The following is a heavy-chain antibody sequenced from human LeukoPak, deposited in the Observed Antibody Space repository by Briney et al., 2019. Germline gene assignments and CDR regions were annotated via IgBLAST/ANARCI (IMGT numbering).Heavy chain of an antibody. D-gene: IGHD3-10*01. CDR2: INHSGST. J-gene: IGHJ6*03. CDR1: GGSFSAYY. CDR3: ARVEEGYGSGRRENYYYYYMDV. Sequence: TSETLSLTCGVYGGSFSAYYWSWIRQPPGKGLEWIGDINHSGSTKYNPSLMSRVAISVDSSKNHFSLNLRSVTAADTAVYYCARVEEGYGSGRRENYYYYYMDVWGKGTTVTISS. V-gene: IGHV4-34*01.